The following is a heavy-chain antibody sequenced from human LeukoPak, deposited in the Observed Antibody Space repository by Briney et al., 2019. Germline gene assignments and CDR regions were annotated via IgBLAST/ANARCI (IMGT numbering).Heavy chain of an antibody. V-gene: IGHV3-30*18. CDR2: ISYDGSNK. J-gene: IGHJ4*02. D-gene: IGHD5-18*01. Sequence: PGRSLRLSCAASGSTFSSYGMHWVRQAPGKGLEWVAVISYDGSNKYYADSVKGRFTISRDNSKNTLYLQMNSLRAEDTAVYYCAKLQLAMVTDPIDYWGQGTLVTVSS. CDR3: AKLQLAMVTDPIDY. CDR1: GSTFSSYG.